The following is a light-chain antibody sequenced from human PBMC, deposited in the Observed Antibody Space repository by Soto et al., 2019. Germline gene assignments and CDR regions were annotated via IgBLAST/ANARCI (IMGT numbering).Light chain of an antibody. CDR3: MQGTHWPYT. V-gene: IGKV2-30*01. J-gene: IGKJ2*01. CDR2: KVS. Sequence: DVVMTQSPLSLPVTLGQPASISCRSSQSLVTSDGNTYLNWFHQRPGQSPRRLIYKVSNPDSGVPDRFSASESGTDFTLKISRVEAEDVGVYYCMQGTHWPYTFGQGTKLEIK. CDR1: QSLVTSDGNTY.